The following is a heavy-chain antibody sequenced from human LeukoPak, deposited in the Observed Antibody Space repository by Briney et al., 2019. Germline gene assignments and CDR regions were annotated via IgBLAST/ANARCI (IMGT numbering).Heavy chain of an antibody. Sequence: GGSLRLSCAASEFTFSTSSMNWVRQAPGKGLEWISYIGSSSSTIYYADSVKGRFTISRDNAKNSLYLQMNSLRAEDTAVYYCAKDLEYSSSSGYFQHWGQGTVVIVSS. D-gene: IGHD6-6*01. J-gene: IGHJ1*01. CDR1: EFTFSTSS. CDR3: AKDLEYSSSSGYFQH. CDR2: IGSSSSTI. V-gene: IGHV3-48*04.